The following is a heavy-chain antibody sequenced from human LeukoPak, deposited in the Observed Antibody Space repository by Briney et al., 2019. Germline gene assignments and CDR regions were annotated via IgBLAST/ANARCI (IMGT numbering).Heavy chain of an antibody. D-gene: IGHD7-27*01. CDR3: ARETGNLIYYFDY. V-gene: IGHV4-59*01. Sequence: SETLSLTCTVSGGSIRSYFWSWIRQPPGKGLEWIGYIYSSGSTNYNPSFKSRVTISVDTSKNQFSLKLRSVTATGTAVYYCARETGNLIYYFDYWGQGTLVTVSS. CDR1: GGSIRSYF. CDR2: IYSSGST. J-gene: IGHJ4*02.